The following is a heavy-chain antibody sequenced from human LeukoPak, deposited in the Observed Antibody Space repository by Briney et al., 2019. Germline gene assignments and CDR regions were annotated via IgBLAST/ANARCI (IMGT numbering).Heavy chain of an antibody. CDR2: IWHDGSKK. CDR3: AKDQGGKNYFDY. CDR1: GVTFSNYG. V-gene: IGHV3-33*06. Sequence: GGSLRLSCAASGVTFSNYGMHWVRQAPGKGLEWVAVIWHDGSKKYYADSVKGRFTISRDNSKNTLYLQMNSLRAEDTAVYYCAKDQGGKNYFDYWGQGTLVTVSS. D-gene: IGHD3-16*01. J-gene: IGHJ4*02.